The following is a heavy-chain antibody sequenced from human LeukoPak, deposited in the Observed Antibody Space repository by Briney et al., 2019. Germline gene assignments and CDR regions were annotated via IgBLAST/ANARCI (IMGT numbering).Heavy chain of an antibody. V-gene: IGHV4-34*01. CDR1: GGSFSGYY. J-gene: IGHJ4*02. CDR3: ASSDIVVVPAATS. Sequence: SETLSLTCAVYGGSFSGYYWSWIRQPPGKGLEWIGEINHSGSTNYNPSLESRVTISVDTSKNQFSLKLSSVTAADTAVYYCASSDIVVVPAATSWGQGTLVTVSS. CDR2: INHSGST. D-gene: IGHD2-2*01.